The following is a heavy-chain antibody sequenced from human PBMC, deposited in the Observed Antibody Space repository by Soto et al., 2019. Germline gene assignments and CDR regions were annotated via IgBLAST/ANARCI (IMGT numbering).Heavy chain of an antibody. Sequence: PGGSLRLSCAASGFTVSSNYMSWVRQAPGKGLEWVSVIYSGGSTYYADSVKGRFTISRDNSKNTLYLQMNSLRAEDTAVYYCARGRYSSSWTQNNWFDPWGQGTLVTVSS. V-gene: IGHV3-66*01. J-gene: IGHJ5*02. CDR2: IYSGGST. CDR1: GFTVSSNY. D-gene: IGHD6-13*01. CDR3: ARGRYSSSWTQNNWFDP.